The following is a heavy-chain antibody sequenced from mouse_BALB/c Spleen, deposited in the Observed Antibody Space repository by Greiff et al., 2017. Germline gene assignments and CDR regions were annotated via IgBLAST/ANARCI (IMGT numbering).Heavy chain of an antibody. Sequence: QVQLQQPGAELVRPGASVKLSCKASGYTFTSYWINWVKQRPGQGLEWIGNIYPSDSYTNYNQKFKDKATLTVDKSSSTAYMQLSSPTSEDSAVYYCTRSGGYYGWFAYWGQGNLVTVSA. V-gene: IGHV1-69*02. J-gene: IGHJ3*01. D-gene: IGHD1-1*02. CDR3: TRSGGYYGWFAY. CDR2: IYPSDSYT. CDR1: GYTFTSYW.